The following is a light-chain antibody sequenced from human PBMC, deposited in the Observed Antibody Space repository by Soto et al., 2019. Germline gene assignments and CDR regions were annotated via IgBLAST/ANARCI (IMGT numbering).Light chain of an antibody. V-gene: IGLV2-8*01. CDR1: SSDVGGYNY. CDR3: SSHAGNNNWV. Sequence: QSALTQPPSASGSPGQSVTISCTGTSSDVGGYNYVSWYQQHPGKAPKVMIYEVSKRPSGVPDRFSGSKSGNTASLTVSGLQAEDEADYYCSSHAGNNNWVFGGGTKVTVL. CDR2: EVS. J-gene: IGLJ3*02.